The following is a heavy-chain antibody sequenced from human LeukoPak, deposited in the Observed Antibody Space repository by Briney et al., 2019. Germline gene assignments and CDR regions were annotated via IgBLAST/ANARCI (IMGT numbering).Heavy chain of an antibody. J-gene: IGHJ3*02. Sequence: SETLSLTCAVYGGSFSGYYWSWIRQPPGKGLEWIGEINHSGSTNYNPSLKSRVTISVDTSKNQFSLKLSSVTAADTAVYYCARVAYSSGDLADAFDIWGQGTMVTVSS. CDR2: INHSGST. CDR1: GGSFSGYY. CDR3: ARVAYSSGDLADAFDI. V-gene: IGHV4-34*01. D-gene: IGHD6-19*01.